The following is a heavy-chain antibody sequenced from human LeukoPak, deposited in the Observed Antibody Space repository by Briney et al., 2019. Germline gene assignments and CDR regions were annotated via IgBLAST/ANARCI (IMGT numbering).Heavy chain of an antibody. V-gene: IGHV4-39*07. CDR1: GGSISSSSYC. Sequence: PSETLSLTCTVSGGSISSSSYCWGWIRQPPGKGLEWIGSIYYSGSTYYNPSLKSRVTISVDTSKNQFSLKLSSVTAADTAVYYCARHGVQLGISVYWGQGTLVTVSS. J-gene: IGHJ4*02. CDR2: IYYSGST. CDR3: ARHGVQLGISVY. D-gene: IGHD1-1*01.